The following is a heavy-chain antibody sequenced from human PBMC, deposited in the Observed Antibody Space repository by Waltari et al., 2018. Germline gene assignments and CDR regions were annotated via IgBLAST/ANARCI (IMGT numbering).Heavy chain of an antibody. CDR3: ARDGASTSSSDFDY. V-gene: IGHV3-48*01. CDR2: ISSSSTTI. J-gene: IGHJ4*02. CDR1: GFAFSSYT. Sequence: EVQLVESGGGLVQPGGSLRLSCAASGFAFSSYTMNWVRQAPGKGLEWVSYISSSSTTIVYVDSVKGRFTISRDNAKNSLYLQMNSLRAEDTAVYYCARDGASTSSSDFDYWGQGTLVTVSS. D-gene: IGHD6-6*01.